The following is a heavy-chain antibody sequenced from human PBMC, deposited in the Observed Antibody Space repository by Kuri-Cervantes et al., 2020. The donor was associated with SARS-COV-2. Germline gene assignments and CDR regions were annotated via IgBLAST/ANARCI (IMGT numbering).Heavy chain of an antibody. CDR3: AKGVGATR. CDR1: GFTFSSYA. V-gene: IGHV3-23*01. Sequence: GESLKISCAASGFTFSSYAMSWVRQAPGKGLEWVSAISGSGGSTYYADTVKGRFTISRDNSKNTLYLQMNSLRAEDTAVYYCAKGVGATRWGQGTLVTVSS. D-gene: IGHD1-26*01. J-gene: IGHJ4*02. CDR2: ISGSGGST.